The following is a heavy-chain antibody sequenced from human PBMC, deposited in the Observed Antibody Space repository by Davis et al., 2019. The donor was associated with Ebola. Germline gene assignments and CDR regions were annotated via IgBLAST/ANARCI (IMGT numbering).Heavy chain of an antibody. Sequence: GESLKISCAASGFTFSSYAMHWVRQAPGKGLEWVAVISYDGSNKYYADSVKGRFTISRDNSKNTLYLQMNSLRAEDTAVYYCARLDSSGYYGYWGQGTLVTVSS. D-gene: IGHD3-22*01. CDR1: GFTFSSYA. CDR2: ISYDGSNK. V-gene: IGHV3-30-3*01. CDR3: ARLDSSGYYGY. J-gene: IGHJ4*02.